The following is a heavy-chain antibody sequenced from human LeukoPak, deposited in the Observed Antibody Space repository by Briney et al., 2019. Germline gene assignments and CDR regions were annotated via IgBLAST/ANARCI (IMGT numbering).Heavy chain of an antibody. CDR3: ATSQCGSDCYLAGDY. Sequence: PSETLSLTCAVSGGSVNSGSYYWSWIRQHPGKGLEWIGYIYYTGITNYNPSLKSRVTISVDTSKNQFSLNLNSATAADTAVYYCATSQCGSDCYLAGDYWGQGTLVTVSS. J-gene: IGHJ4*02. D-gene: IGHD2-21*02. CDR1: GGSVNSGSYY. CDR2: IYYTGIT. V-gene: IGHV4-61*01.